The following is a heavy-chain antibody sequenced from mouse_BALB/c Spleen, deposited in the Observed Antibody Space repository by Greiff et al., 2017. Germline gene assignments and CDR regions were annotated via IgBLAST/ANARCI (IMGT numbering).Heavy chain of an antibody. CDR2: IWTGGGT. Sequence: VKLVESGPGLVAPSQSLSITCTVSGFSLTSYDISWIRQPPGKGLEWLGVIWTGGGTNYNSAFMSRLSISKDNSKSQVFLKMNSLQTDDTAIYYCVRDTTGNYFDYWGQGTTLTVSS. CDR1: GFSLTSYD. D-gene: IGHD1-1*01. CDR3: VRDTTGNYFDY. J-gene: IGHJ2*01. V-gene: IGHV2-9-2*01.